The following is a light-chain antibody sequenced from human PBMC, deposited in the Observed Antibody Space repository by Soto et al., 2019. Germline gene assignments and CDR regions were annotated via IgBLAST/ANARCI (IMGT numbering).Light chain of an antibody. Sequence: DIQMTQTPSTLSASVGDRVTINCRASQNVNDYLAWYQQKPGNSPKVLIYDASTLESGVPSRFSGSGSGTEFTLTISGLQPDDFATYYCQQYDSYSPSFGQGTKVDIK. J-gene: IGKJ2*01. CDR2: DAS. CDR3: QQYDSYSPS. V-gene: IGKV1-5*01. CDR1: QNVNDY.